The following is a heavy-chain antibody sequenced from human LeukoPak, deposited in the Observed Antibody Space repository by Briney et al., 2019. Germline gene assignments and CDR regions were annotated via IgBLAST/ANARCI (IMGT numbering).Heavy chain of an antibody. CDR2: ITSNGGTT. D-gene: IGHD4-23*01. CDR3: ARGIRWASDY. J-gene: IGHJ4*02. CDR1: GFAFSSYS. V-gene: IGHV3-64*01. Sequence: QPGGSLRLSCAASGFAFSSYSMVWVRQAPGKGLEYVSGITSNGGTTNYGNSVKGRFTISRDNSKDTLYLQMGSLRTEDMAVYYCARGIRWASDYWGQGTPVTVAS.